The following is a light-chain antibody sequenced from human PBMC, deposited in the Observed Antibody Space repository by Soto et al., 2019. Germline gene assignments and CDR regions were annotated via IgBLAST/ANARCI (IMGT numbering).Light chain of an antibody. CDR3: QQYNNWPRT. CDR2: GAS. V-gene: IGKV3-15*01. Sequence: EIALTQSPATLSLSPGERATLSCRASPSVPNYVAWYQQKPGQAPRLLIYGASTRATGIPARFSGSGSGTEFTLTVSSLQSEDFAVYYCQQYNNWPRTFGQGTKVDIK. CDR1: PSVPNY. J-gene: IGKJ1*01.